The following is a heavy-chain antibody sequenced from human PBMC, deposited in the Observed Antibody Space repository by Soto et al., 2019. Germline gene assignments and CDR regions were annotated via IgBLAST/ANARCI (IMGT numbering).Heavy chain of an antibody. CDR2: IYYSGST. Sequence: SETLSLTCTVSGGSISSYYWSWIRQPPGKGLEWIGYIYYSGSTNYNPSLKSRVTISVDTSKNQFSLKLSSVTAADTAVYYCARDLLPPYQLLSLGNYYYGMDVWGQGTTVTVSS. CDR1: GGSISSYY. V-gene: IGHV4-59*01. J-gene: IGHJ6*02. CDR3: ARDLLPPYQLLSLGNYYYGMDV. D-gene: IGHD2-2*01.